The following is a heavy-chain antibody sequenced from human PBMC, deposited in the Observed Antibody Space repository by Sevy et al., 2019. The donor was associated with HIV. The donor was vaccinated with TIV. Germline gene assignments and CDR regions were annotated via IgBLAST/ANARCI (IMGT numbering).Heavy chain of an antibody. CDR2: IKSKTDGGTT. J-gene: IGHJ3*02. D-gene: IGHD2-21*02. CDR1: GFTFSNAW. Sequence: GGSLRLSCAASGFTFSNAWMSWVRQAPGKGLEWVGRIKSKTDGGTTDYAAPVKGRFTISRDDSKNTLYLQMNSLKTEDTAMYYCTPARGIVVVPAIHHDAFDIWGQGTMVTVSS. CDR3: TPARGIVVVPAIHHDAFDI. V-gene: IGHV3-15*01.